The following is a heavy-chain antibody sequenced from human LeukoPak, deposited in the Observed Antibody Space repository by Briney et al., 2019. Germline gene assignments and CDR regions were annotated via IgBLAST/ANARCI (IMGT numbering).Heavy chain of an antibody. CDR1: EFMFSSNW. V-gene: IGHV3-7*03. J-gene: IGHJ4*02. CDR2: IKEDGTET. Sequence: PGGSLRLSGAVSEFMFSSNWMSWVRLAPGKGLEWLANIKEDGTETYYVDSVKGRFTISRDNSKNTLYLQLNSLRAEDTAVYYCAKKSSRYSPDPFVYWGQGTLVTVSS. CDR3: AKKSSRYSPDPFVY. D-gene: IGHD5-18*01.